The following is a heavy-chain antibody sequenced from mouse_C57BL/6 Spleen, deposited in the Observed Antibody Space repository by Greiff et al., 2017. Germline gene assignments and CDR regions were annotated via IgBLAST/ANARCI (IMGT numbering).Heavy chain of an antibody. CDR3: ARGYGSSYVNWYFDV. Sequence: QVQLQQSGPELVTPGASVKLSCKASGYTFTSYDITWVKQRPGQGLEWIGWIYPRDGSTKYNDKFKGKATLTVEKSSSTVYLELSRLTSDDSAVYYCARGYGSSYVNWYFDVWGTGTTVTVSS. J-gene: IGHJ1*03. CDR1: GYTFTSYD. V-gene: IGHV1-85*01. CDR2: IYPRDGST. D-gene: IGHD1-1*01.